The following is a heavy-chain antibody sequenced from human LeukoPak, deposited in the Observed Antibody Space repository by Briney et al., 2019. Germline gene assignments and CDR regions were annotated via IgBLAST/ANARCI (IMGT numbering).Heavy chain of an antibody. D-gene: IGHD5-24*01. Sequence: PGGSLRLSCAASGFTFSSYPMHWVRQAPGKGLEWVTLISYDGSNKYYADSVKGRFTISTDISKNTLYLQMNSLRAEDTAVYYCARATWARSGLDYFDYWGQGTLVTVSS. CDR2: ISYDGSNK. CDR3: ARATWARSGLDYFDY. CDR1: GFTFSSYP. J-gene: IGHJ4*02. V-gene: IGHV3-30-3*01.